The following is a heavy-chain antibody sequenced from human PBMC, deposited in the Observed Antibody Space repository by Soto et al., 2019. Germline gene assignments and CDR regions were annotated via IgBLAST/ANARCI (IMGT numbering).Heavy chain of an antibody. Sequence: EVQLVESGGGLVQPGGSLRLSCAASGFTVSSNDMNWVRQAPGKGLEWISVIYTGGGTYYADSVKGRFTISRDNFKNTLYLQLNSPRAEDTAVYYCARQWELLNWGQGTLVTVSS. D-gene: IGHD1-26*01. CDR2: IYTGGGT. V-gene: IGHV3-66*04. CDR3: ARQWELLN. J-gene: IGHJ4*02. CDR1: GFTVSSND.